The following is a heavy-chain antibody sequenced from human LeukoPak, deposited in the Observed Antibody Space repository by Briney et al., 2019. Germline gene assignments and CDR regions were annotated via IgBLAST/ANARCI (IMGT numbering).Heavy chain of an antibody. CDR2: IYSGGST. D-gene: IGHD3-22*01. J-gene: IGHJ4*02. CDR1: GFTFSSNY. V-gene: IGHV3-53*01. CDR3: ARDIAYDSSGYYSPHFDY. Sequence: PGGALRLSCAASGFTFSSNYMSWVRQAPGKGLEWVSVIYSGGSTYYIESVKGRFTISTEKSKKTMYLQMNSLRAEDTTVYYCARDIAYDSSGYYSPHFDYWGQGTLVTVSS.